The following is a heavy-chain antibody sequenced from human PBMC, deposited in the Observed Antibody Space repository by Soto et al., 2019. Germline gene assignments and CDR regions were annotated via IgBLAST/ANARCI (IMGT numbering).Heavy chain of an antibody. V-gene: IGHV5-51*01. CDR3: ATRSTVTTGYYYYYYGMDV. CDR1: GYSFTSYW. Sequence: GESLKISCKGSGYSFTSYWIGWVRQMPGKGLEWMGIIYPGDSDARYSPSFQGHVTISADKSISTAYLQWSSLKASDTAMYYCATRSTVTTGYYYYYYGMDVWGQGTTVTVSS. J-gene: IGHJ6*02. D-gene: IGHD4-4*01. CDR2: IYPGDSDA.